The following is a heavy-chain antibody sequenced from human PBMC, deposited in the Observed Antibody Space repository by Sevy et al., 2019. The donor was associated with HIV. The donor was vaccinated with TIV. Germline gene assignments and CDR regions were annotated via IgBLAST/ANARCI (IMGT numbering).Heavy chain of an antibody. CDR1: GRSITSLY. CDR3: AGENAWGRGYS. J-gene: IGHJ4*02. V-gene: IGHV4-59*08. CDR2: IYYNGHI. Sequence: SETLSLTCTVSGRSITSLYWNWIRQPPGKGLEWIANIYYNGHINYNPSLKSWVTLSLDTSKNQFSLRLSSVTAADTAMYYCAGENAWGRGYSWGQGTLVTVSS. D-gene: IGHD1-26*01.